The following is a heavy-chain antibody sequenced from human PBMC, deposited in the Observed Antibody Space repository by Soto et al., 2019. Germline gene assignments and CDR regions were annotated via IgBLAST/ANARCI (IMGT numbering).Heavy chain of an antibody. CDR2: FDPEDGAT. J-gene: IGHJ4*02. CDR3: ARALGTTVTTIYYFDY. V-gene: IGHV1-24*01. D-gene: IGHD4-17*01. CDR1: GYTLTELS. Sequence: ASVNVSCKVSGYTLTELSMHWVRQAPGKGLEWMGGFDPEDGATIYAQKFQGRVTMTEDTSTGTAYMELSRLRSDDAAVYYCARALGTTVTTIYYFDYWGQGTLVTVSS.